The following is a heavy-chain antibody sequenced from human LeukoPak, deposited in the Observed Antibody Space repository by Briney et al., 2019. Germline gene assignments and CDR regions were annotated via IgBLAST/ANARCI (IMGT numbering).Heavy chain of an antibody. J-gene: IGHJ3*02. V-gene: IGHV1-69*04. CDR2: IIPILGIA. Sequence: SVKVSCKASGGTFSSYAISWVRQAPGQGLVWMGRIIPILGIANYAQKFQGRVTITADKSTSTAYMELSSLRSEDTAVYYCARGCGGDCYSAFDIWGQGTMVTVSS. D-gene: IGHD2-21*02. CDR1: GGTFSSYA. CDR3: ARGCGGDCYSAFDI.